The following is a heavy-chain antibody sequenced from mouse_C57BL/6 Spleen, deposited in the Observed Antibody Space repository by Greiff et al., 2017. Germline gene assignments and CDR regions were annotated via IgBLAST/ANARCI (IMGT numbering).Heavy chain of an antibody. J-gene: IGHJ3*01. CDR1: GFSLTSYG. CDR3: ASEGLAY. V-gene: IGHV2-6*01. Sequence: VQVVESGPGLVAPSQCLSITCTVSGFSLTSYGVDWVRQSPGKGLEWLGVIWGVGSTNYNSALKSSLGTSKDNSKSRIFLKMNRLQTDYTAMYYCASEGLAYWGQGTLVTVSA. CDR2: IWGVGST. D-gene: IGHD3-2*02.